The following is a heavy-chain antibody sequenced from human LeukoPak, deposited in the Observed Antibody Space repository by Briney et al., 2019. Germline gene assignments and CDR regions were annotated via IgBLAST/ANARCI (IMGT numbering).Heavy chain of an antibody. CDR1: GFTFDDYA. CDR2: ISWDGGST. Sequence: GGSLRLSCAASGFTFDDYAMHWVRQAPGKGLEWVSLISWDGGSTYYADSVKGRFTISRDNSKNSLYLQMNSLRAEDTALYYCAKAGIAVAGYYMDVWGKGTTVTVSS. CDR3: AKAGIAVAGYYMDV. D-gene: IGHD6-19*01. J-gene: IGHJ6*03. V-gene: IGHV3-43D*03.